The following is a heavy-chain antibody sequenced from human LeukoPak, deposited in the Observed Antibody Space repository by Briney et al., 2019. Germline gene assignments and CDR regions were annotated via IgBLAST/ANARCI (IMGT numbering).Heavy chain of an antibody. J-gene: IGHJ4*02. CDR1: GFTFSGSA. V-gene: IGHV3-73*01. D-gene: IGHD6-19*01. CDR2: IRSKANSYAT. Sequence: GGSLRLSCAASGFTFSGSAMPWVRQASGKGLEWVGRIRSKANSYATAYAASVKGRFTISRDDSKNTAYLQMNSLKTEDTAVYYCTSPSIAVAGTTGWGQGTLVTVSS. CDR3: TSPSIAVAGTTG.